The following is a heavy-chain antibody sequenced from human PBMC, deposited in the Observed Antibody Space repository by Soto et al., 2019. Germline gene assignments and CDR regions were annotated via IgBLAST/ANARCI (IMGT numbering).Heavy chain of an antibody. Sequence: EVQLLESGGGLVQPGGSLRLSCAASGFTFSSYAMSWVRQAPGNGLEWVSAISGSGGSTYYADSVKGRFTISRDNSKNTLYLQMNSLRAEDTAVYYCAKVYGGTKTLGIDYWGQGTLVTVSS. CDR2: ISGSGGST. J-gene: IGHJ4*02. D-gene: IGHD4-17*01. V-gene: IGHV3-23*01. CDR3: AKVYGGTKTLGIDY. CDR1: GFTFSSYA.